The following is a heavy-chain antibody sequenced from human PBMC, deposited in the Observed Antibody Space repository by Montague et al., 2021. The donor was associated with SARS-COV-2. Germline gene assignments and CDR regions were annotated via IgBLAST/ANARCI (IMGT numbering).Heavy chain of an antibody. Sequence: PGLVKPTQTLTLTCTFSGFSLSTSGMRASWIRQPPGKALEWLARIDWDDDKFYSTSLKTRLTISKDTSKNQVALTMTNMDPVDTATYYCARSYYDILTAYYSPFDYWGQGTLVTVSS. V-gene: IGHV2-70*04. J-gene: IGHJ4*02. D-gene: IGHD3-9*01. CDR3: ARSYYDILTAYYSPFDY. CDR2: IDWDDDK. CDR1: GFSLSTSGMR.